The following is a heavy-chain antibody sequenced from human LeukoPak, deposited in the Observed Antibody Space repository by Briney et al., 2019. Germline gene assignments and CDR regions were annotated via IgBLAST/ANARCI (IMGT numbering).Heavy chain of an antibody. Sequence: SETLSLTCALYGGSHSSYSWSWTWIRQTPEKGLEWIGEIIEKGNANYNPSLKSRVTIDLDKSKNQFSLKLTSMTAADMAMYYCARGYYPPRWYFDLWGRGTLVTVSS. V-gene: IGHV4-34*01. CDR2: IIEKGNA. CDR1: GGSHSSYS. CDR3: ARGYYPPRWYFDL. J-gene: IGHJ2*01. D-gene: IGHD3-10*01.